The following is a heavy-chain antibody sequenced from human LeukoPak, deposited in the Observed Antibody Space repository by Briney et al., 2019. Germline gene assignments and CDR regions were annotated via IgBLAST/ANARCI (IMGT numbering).Heavy chain of an antibody. CDR2: IGAYNGNT. Sequence: RASVKVSCKASGYTFSSYGISWVRQAPGQGLEWMGWIGAYNGNTNYRQKLQGRVTMTTDTSTSTAYMDLRSLRSDDTAIYYCARDSPDGSGTYYNDSPDYWGQGTLVTVSS. V-gene: IGHV1-18*01. CDR1: GYTFSSYG. D-gene: IGHD3-10*01. J-gene: IGHJ4*02. CDR3: ARDSPDGSGTYYNDSPDY.